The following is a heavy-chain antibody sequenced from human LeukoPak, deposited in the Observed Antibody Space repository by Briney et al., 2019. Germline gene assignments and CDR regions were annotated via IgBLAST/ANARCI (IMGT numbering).Heavy chain of an antibody. J-gene: IGHJ4*02. CDR3: AREMATIPFDY. Sequence: PSETPSLTCTVSGGSISSYYWSWIRQPPGNGLEWIGYIYYSGSTNYNPSLKSRVTISVDTSKNQFSLQLSSVTPEDTAVYYCAREMATIPFDYWGQGTLVTVSS. V-gene: IGHV4-59*12. CDR1: GGSISSYY. CDR2: IYYSGST. D-gene: IGHD5-24*01.